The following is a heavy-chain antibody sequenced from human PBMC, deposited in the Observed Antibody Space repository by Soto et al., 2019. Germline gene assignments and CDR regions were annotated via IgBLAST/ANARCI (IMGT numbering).Heavy chain of an antibody. CDR2: IKQDGSEK. D-gene: IGHD5-12*01. J-gene: IGHJ4*02. CDR3: ARETVELATNG. V-gene: IGHV3-7*01. CDR1: GFTFSSYW. Sequence: EVQLVESGGGLVQPGGSLRLSCAASGFTFSSYWMSWVRQAPGKGLEWVANIKQDGSEKYYVGSVKGRFTISRDNAENSLFLQMSSLRAEDTAVYYCARETVELATNGWGQGTLVTVSS.